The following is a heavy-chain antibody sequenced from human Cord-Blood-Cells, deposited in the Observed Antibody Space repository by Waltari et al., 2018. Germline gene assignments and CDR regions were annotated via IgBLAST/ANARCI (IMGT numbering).Heavy chain of an antibody. V-gene: IGHV5-51*01. D-gene: IGHD5-18*01. Sequence: EVQLVQSGAEVKKPGESLKISCKGSGYSFTSYWIGWVRQMPGKGLEWMGIIYPGDSDTRYSPSFQAQVTISADKSISTAYLQWSSLKASDTAMYYCARRIRGYSYGYYFGYWGQGTLVTVSS. CDR2: IYPGDSDT. CDR1: GYSFTSYW. J-gene: IGHJ4*02. CDR3: ARRIRGYSYGYYFGY.